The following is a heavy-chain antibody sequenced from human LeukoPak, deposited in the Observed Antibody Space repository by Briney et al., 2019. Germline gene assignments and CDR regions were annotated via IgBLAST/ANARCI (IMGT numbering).Heavy chain of an antibody. CDR2: INHSGST. D-gene: IGHD6-13*01. J-gene: IGHJ4*02. CDR3: ARERIHEGAAAGKIDY. V-gene: IGHV4-34*01. CDR1: GGSFSGYY. Sequence: SETLSLTCAVYGGSFSGYYWSWIRQPPGKGLEWIGEINHSGSTNYNPSLKSRVTISVDTSKNQFSLKLSSVTAADTAVYYCARERIHEGAAAGKIDYWGQGTLVTVSS.